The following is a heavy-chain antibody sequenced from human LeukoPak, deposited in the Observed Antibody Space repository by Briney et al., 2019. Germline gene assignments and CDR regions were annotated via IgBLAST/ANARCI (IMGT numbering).Heavy chain of an antibody. CDR2: ISWNSGSI. CDR3: ARGWDTLVRGVNRRSADYYGMDV. D-gene: IGHD3-10*01. J-gene: IGHJ6*02. Sequence: GGSLRLSCAASGFTFDDYAMHWVRQAPGKGLEWVSGISWNSGSIGYADSVKGRFTISRDNAKNPLYLQMNSLRAEDTAVYYCARGWDTLVRGVNRRSADYYGMDVWGQGTTVTVSS. V-gene: IGHV3-9*01. CDR1: GFTFDDYA.